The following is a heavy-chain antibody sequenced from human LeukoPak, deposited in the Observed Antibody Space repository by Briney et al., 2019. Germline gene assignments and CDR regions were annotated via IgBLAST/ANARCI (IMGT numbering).Heavy chain of an antibody. CDR3: AXXAIPXDSSSWNDFDY. CDR1: GFTFDDYA. V-gene: IGHV3-9*01. CDR2: ISWNSGSI. Sequence: TGGSLRLSCAASGFTFDDYAMHWVRQAPGKGLEWVSGISWNSGSIGYADSVKGRFTISRDNAKNSLYLQMNSLRAEDTALYYCAXXAIPXDSSSWNDFDYWGQGTLVTVSS. J-gene: IGHJ4*02. D-gene: IGHD6-13*01.